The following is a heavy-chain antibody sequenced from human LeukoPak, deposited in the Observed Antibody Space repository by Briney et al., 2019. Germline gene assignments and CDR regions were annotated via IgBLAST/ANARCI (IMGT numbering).Heavy chain of an antibody. CDR2: IYHSGST. V-gene: IGHV4-30-2*02. CDR3: ALSSTSLRYFDY. D-gene: IGHD2-2*01. CDR1: GGSISSGGYY. J-gene: IGHJ4*02. Sequence: SQTLSLTCTVSGGSISSGGYYWSWIRQPPGKGLEWIGYIYHSGSTYYNPSLKSRVTISVDTSKNQFSLKLSSVTAADTAVYYCALSSTSLRYFDYWGQGTLVTVSS.